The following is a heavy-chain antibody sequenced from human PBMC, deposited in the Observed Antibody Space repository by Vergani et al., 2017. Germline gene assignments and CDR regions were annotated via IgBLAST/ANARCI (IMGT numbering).Heavy chain of an antibody. Sequence: QVQLVQSGAEVKKPGASVKVSCKASGYTFSTYGISWVRQAPGQGLEWMGWISAYNGNTNYPEKFQGRLTMTTDTSTRTAYMELRSLRSDDTAVYYCARDEXSGWYEYYNWSDSWGQGTLVTVSS. J-gene: IGHJ5*01. V-gene: IGHV1-18*01. CDR3: ARDEXSGWYEYYNWSDS. CDR1: GYTFSTYG. CDR2: ISAYNGNT. D-gene: IGHD6-19*01.